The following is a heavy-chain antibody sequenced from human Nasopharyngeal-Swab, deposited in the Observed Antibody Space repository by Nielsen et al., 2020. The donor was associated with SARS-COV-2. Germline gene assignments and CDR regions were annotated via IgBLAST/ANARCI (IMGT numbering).Heavy chain of an antibody. CDR2: IFYSGNT. J-gene: IGHJ6*02. CDR3: ARGAPNYDLWSGYYYYYGMDV. Sequence: WIRQPPGKGLEWIGSIFYSGNTYYNPSLKSRVTISVDTSKNQFSLKLSSVTAADTAVYYCARGAPNYDLWSGYYYYYGMDVWGQGTTVTVSS. V-gene: IGHV4-39*07. D-gene: IGHD3-3*01.